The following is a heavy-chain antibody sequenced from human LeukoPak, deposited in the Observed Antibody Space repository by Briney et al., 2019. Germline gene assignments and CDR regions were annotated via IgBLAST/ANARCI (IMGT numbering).Heavy chain of an antibody. CDR1: GFTVTSNH. CDR2: IYTGGTT. J-gene: IGHJ4*02. D-gene: IGHD6-6*01. Sequence: PGGSLRLSCAASGFTVTSNHMNWVRQAPGKGLEWVSIIYTGGTTHYADSLKDRFTISRDDAINTLYLEMNSLRVEDTAVYYCARDSSSYYFDYWGRGTLVTVSS. V-gene: IGHV3-66*01. CDR3: ARDSSSYYFDY.